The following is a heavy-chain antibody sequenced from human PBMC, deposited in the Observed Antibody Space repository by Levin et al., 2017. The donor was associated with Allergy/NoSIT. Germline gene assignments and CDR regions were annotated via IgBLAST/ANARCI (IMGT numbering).Heavy chain of an antibody. D-gene: IGHD4-11*01. CDR2: IYPGDSDT. J-gene: IGHJ4*02. CDR1: GYSFTSYW. Sequence: PGGSLRLSCKGSGYSFTSYWIAWVRQMPGKGLEWMGIIYPGDSDTRYSPSFQGQVTISADKSISTAYLQWSSLKASDTAMYYCARGFYTNYGYFDYWGQGTLVTVSS. CDR3: ARGFYTNYGYFDY. V-gene: IGHV5-51*01.